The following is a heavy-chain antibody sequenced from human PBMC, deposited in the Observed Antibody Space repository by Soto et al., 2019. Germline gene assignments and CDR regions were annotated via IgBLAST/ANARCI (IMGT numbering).Heavy chain of an antibody. V-gene: IGHV3-21*01. D-gene: IGHD2-15*01. CDR2: ISSSSSYI. Sequence: KPGGSLRLSCAASGFTFSSYSMNWVRQAPGKGLEWVSSISSSSSYIYYADSVKGRFTISRDNAKNSLYLQMNSLRAEDTAVYYCARGCGGSCYSAGGFDPWGQGTLVTVSS. J-gene: IGHJ5*02. CDR1: GFTFSSYS. CDR3: ARGCGGSCYSAGGFDP.